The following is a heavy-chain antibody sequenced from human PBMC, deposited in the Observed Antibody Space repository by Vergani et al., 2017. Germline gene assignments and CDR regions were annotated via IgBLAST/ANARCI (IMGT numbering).Heavy chain of an antibody. D-gene: IGHD1-26*01. CDR1: GYTFTSYY. CDR2: INPSGGGT. J-gene: IGHJ4*02. Sequence: QVQLVQSGAEVKKPGASVKVSCKASGYTFTSYYMHWVRQAPGQGLEWMAIINPSGGGTSYAQKFQGRVTMTRDTSTSTVYMEVSSLRSDDTAVYYCARDVGSGSYWFDYWGQGTLVTVSS. V-gene: IGHV1-46*01. CDR3: ARDVGSGSYWFDY.